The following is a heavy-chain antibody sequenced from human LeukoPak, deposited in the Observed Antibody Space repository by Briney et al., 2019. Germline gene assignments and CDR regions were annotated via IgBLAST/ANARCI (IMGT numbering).Heavy chain of an antibody. CDR1: GFTFSTYA. CDR3: AKDGSSSGYPYYVDV. J-gene: IGHJ6*03. Sequence: GGSLRLSCEVSGFTFSTYAMSWVRQAPGKGLEWVSVISGSGGSTYYADSVKGRFTISRDNSKNTLYLQMNSLRAEDTAVYYCAKDGSSSGYPYYVDVWGKGTTVTVSS. CDR2: ISGSGGST. V-gene: IGHV3-23*01. D-gene: IGHD5-12*01.